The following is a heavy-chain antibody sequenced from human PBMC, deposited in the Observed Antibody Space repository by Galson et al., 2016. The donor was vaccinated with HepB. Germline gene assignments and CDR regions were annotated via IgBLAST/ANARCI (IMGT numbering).Heavy chain of an antibody. CDR1: GFTFNRRG. J-gene: IGHJ4*02. CDR3: AKRHEYCARVGCSVDS. CDR2: DTMDGRRK. D-gene: IGHD2/OR15-2a*01. V-gene: IGHV3-30*18. Sequence: SLRLSCAASGFTFNRRGMNWVRQAPGKGLEWVAADTMDGRRKFYADSVKGRFTISRDNSNNMLFLQMSSLRVDDTAVYYCAKRHEYCARVGCSVDSWGQGTLVSVSS.